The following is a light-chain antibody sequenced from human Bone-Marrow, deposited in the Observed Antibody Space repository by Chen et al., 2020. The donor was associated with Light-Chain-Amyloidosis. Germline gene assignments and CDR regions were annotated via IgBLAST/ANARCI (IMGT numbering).Light chain of an antibody. V-gene: IGLV2-14*01. Sequence: QSALTQPASVSGSPGQSITISCTGTSSDVGGDNHVSWYQQHPDKAPTLMIYEVTNRPSWVPGRFSGAKSDNAASMTISGLQTEDEADYCCDSYTITNTRVFGSGTRVTVL. J-gene: IGLJ1*01. CDR2: EVT. CDR1: SSDVGGDNH. CDR3: DSYTITNTRV.